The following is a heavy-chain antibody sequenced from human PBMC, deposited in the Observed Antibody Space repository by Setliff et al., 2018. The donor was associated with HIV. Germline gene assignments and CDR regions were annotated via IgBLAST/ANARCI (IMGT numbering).Heavy chain of an antibody. J-gene: IGHJ6*03. V-gene: IGHV3-21*06. CDR2: VSSDSTYI. D-gene: IGHD1-7*01. CDR1: GFIFRTYS. Sequence: GGSLRLSCAASGFIFRTYSMTWVRQAPGKGLEWVSSVSSDSTYIWYADSVNGRFTISRDNARDSLYLQMDSLRAEDTAVYYCARVDLELFGDFCYMGVWGKGTTVTVSS. CDR3: ARVDLELFGDFCYMGV.